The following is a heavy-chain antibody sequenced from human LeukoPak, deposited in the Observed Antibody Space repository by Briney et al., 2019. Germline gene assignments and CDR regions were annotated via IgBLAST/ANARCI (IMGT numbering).Heavy chain of an antibody. CDR3: ARDLGRLGWYFDL. CDR1: GFTFSTYT. J-gene: IGHJ2*01. V-gene: IGHV3-21*01. Sequence: PGGSLRLSCAASGFTFSTYTMNWVRQAPGKGLEWVSSISTSSIYIYYADSVKGRFTISRDNAKNSLYLQMNSLRAEDTAVYYCARDLGRLGWYFDLWGRGTLVTVSS. CDR2: ISTSSIYI. D-gene: IGHD3-9*01.